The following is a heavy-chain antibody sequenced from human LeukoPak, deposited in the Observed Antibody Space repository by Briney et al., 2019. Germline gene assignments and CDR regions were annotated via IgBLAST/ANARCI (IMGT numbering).Heavy chain of an antibody. Sequence: PGGSLRLSCAASGFTFSSYAMSWVRQAPGKGLEWVSAISGSGGSTYYADSVKGRFTISRDNSKNTLYLQMNSLKTEDTAVYYCTTGLITMVRGVIRYFDYWGQGTLVTVSS. CDR3: TTGLITMVRGVIRYFDY. CDR1: GFTFSSYA. J-gene: IGHJ4*02. CDR2: ISGSGGST. V-gene: IGHV3-23*01. D-gene: IGHD3-10*01.